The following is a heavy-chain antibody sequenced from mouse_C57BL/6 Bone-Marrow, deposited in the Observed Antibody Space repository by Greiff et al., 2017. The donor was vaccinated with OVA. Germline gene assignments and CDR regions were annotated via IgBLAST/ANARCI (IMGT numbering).Heavy chain of an antibody. J-gene: IGHJ2*01. CDR3: ASSYYYGSSHGKNFDY. V-gene: IGHV1-66*01. CDR1: GYSFTSYY. CDR2: IYPGSGNT. D-gene: IGHD1-1*01. Sequence: QVQLQQSGPELVKPGASVKISCKASGYSFTSYYIHWVKQRPGQGLEWIGWIYPGSGNTKYNEKFKGKATLTADTSSSTAYMQLSSLTSEDSAVYYCASSYYYGSSHGKNFDYWGQGTTLTVSS.